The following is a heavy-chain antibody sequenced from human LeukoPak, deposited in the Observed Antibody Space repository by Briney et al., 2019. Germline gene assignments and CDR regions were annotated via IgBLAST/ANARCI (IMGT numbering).Heavy chain of an antibody. D-gene: IGHD6-25*01. CDR2: LSHDGATE. J-gene: IGHJ6*03. CDR3: AKDSRAGYYMDV. Sequence: GGSLRLSCAAAGFTFSGYWMSWVRQAPGKGLEWVAVLSHDGATESYADSVKGRFTISRDNSKNSLYLQMNSLRTEDTALYYCAKDSRAGYYMDVWGKGTTVTVSS. CDR1: GFTFSGYW. V-gene: IGHV3-30*18.